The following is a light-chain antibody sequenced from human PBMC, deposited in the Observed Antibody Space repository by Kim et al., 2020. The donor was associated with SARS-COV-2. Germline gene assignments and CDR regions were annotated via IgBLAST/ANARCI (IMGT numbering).Light chain of an antibody. Sequence: DIQMTQSPSTLSASVGDTVTISCRASQSVGGCLAWYQQKSGKAPKLLISKASNLEGGVPARFSGSGSGTEFTLTISSLQSDDFATYYCQQYDSSSRKFGQGTKVDIK. CDR3: QQYDSSSRK. V-gene: IGKV1-5*03. J-gene: IGKJ1*01. CDR1: QSVGGC. CDR2: KAS.